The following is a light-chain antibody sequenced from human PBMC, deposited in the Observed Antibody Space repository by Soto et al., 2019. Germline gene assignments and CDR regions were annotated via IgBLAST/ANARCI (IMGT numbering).Light chain of an antibody. V-gene: IGKV3-15*01. CDR3: QQYNNWTLYT. Sequence: EIVMTQSPATLSVSPGERATLSCRASQSVSSNLAWYQQKPGQAPRLLIYGASTRATGIPARFSGSGSGTEFTLIISSLPSEDFAVYYCQQYNNWTLYTFGQGTKLEIK. J-gene: IGKJ2*01. CDR2: GAS. CDR1: QSVSSN.